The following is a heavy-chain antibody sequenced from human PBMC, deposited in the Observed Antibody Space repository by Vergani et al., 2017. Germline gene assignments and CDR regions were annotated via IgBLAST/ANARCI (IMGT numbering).Heavy chain of an antibody. D-gene: IGHD6-6*01. CDR1: GFTFSSYA. J-gene: IGHJ3*02. CDR3: AKASLPAPFDI. V-gene: IGHV3-23*01. CDR2: ISGSGGST. Sequence: EVQLLESGGGLVQPGGSLRLSCAASGFTFSSYAMSWVRQAPGEGWEWVSAISGSGGSTYYADSVKGRFTISRDKSKNTLYLQMNSLRAEDTAVYYCAKASLPAPFDIWGQGTMVTVSS.